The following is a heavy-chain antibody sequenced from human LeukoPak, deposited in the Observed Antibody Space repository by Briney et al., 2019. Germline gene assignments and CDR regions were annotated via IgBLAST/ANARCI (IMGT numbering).Heavy chain of an antibody. V-gene: IGHV1-69*13. Sequence: SVKVSFTASGGTFSSYAISWVRQAPGQGLEWMGGIIPIFGTANYAQKFQGRVTITADESTSTAYMELSSLRSEDTAVYYCAKAYYGILTGYCTYFDYWGQGTLVTVSS. J-gene: IGHJ4*02. CDR3: AKAYYGILTGYCTYFDY. CDR2: IIPIFGTA. CDR1: GGTFSSYA. D-gene: IGHD3-9*01.